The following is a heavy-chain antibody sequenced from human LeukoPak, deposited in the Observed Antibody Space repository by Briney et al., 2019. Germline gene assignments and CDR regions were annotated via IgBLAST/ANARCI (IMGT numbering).Heavy chain of an antibody. V-gene: IGHV3-74*01. J-gene: IGHJ4*02. D-gene: IGHD3-22*01. CDR1: GFTFSSYW. CDR2: INSDGSST. CDR3: AREAYYYDSSGYYYAYFDY. Sequence: GGSLRLSCAASGFTFSSYWMHWVRQAPGKGLVWVSRINSDGSSTSYADSVKGRFTISRDNSKNTLYLQMNSLRAEDTAVYYCAREAYYYDSSGYYYAYFDYWGQGTLVTVSS.